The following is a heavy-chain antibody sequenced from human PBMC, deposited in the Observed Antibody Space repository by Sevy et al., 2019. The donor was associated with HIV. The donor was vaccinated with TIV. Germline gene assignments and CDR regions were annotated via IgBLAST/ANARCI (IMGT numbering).Heavy chain of an antibody. CDR1: GFTVSSNY. J-gene: IGHJ3*02. D-gene: IGHD3-10*01. Sequence: GGSLRLSCAASGFTVSSNYMSWVRQAPGKGLEWVSVIYSGGSTYYADSVKGRFTISRDNSKNTLYLQMNSLRAEDTAVYYCASERIGGYYGSGSYYNGAFDIWGQGTMVTVSS. V-gene: IGHV3-66*02. CDR2: IYSGGST. CDR3: ASERIGGYYGSGSYYNGAFDI.